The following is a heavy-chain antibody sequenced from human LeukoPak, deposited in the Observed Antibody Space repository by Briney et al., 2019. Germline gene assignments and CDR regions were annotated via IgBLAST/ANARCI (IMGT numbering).Heavy chain of an antibody. V-gene: IGHV1-69*04. CDR1: GGTFSSYA. CDR3: ASRDYQAPWFDY. Sequence: GASVKVSCKASGGTFSSYAISWVRQAPGQGLEWMGRIIPILGIANYAQKFQGRVTITADKSTSTAYMELSSLRSEDTAVYYCASRDYQAPWFDYWGQGTLVTVSS. CDR2: IIPILGIA. D-gene: IGHD4-17*01. J-gene: IGHJ4*02.